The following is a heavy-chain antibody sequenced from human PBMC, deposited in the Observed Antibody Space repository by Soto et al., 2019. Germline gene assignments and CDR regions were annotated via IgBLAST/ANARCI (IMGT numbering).Heavy chain of an antibody. CDR2: INHSGST. CDR3: ARRRKTPMTTVTTSRGDAFDI. Sequence: SETLSLTCTVSGASISSGSYYWSWIRQLPGKGQERIGEINHSGSTNYNPSLKSRVTISVDTSKNQFSLKLSSVTAADTAVYYCARRRKTPMTTVTTSRGDAFDIWGQGTMVTVSS. D-gene: IGHD4-17*01. V-gene: IGHV4-39*07. CDR1: GASISSGSYY. J-gene: IGHJ3*02.